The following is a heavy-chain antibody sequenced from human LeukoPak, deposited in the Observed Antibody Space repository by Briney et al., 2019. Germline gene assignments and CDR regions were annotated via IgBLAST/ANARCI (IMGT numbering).Heavy chain of an antibody. V-gene: IGHV4-34*01. D-gene: IGHD6-6*01. CDR2: INHSGST. CDR3: ARGRIAARKHFDY. Sequence: PSETLSLTCAVYGGSFSGYYWSWIRQPPGKGLEWIGEINHSGSTNYNPSLKSRVTISVDTSKNQFSLKLSSVTAADTAVYYCARGRIAARKHFDYWGQGTLVTVSS. CDR1: GGSFSGYY. J-gene: IGHJ4*02.